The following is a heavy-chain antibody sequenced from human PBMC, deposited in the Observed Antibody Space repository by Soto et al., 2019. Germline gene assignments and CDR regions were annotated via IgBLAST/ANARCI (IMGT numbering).Heavy chain of an antibody. D-gene: IGHD2-21*02. CDR1: GSSISRRVSY. Sequence: SETLSLTCTLPGSSISRRVSYRSWIRQPPGKGLEWIGYFYYSGSTYYNPSLMSRVTISVDTSKNQFPLKLSSVTAADTAVYYGARDDSYCGGDCPDYWGQGTLVTVS. J-gene: IGHJ4*02. CDR2: FYYSGST. V-gene: IGHV4-30-4*01. CDR3: ARDDSYCGGDCPDY.